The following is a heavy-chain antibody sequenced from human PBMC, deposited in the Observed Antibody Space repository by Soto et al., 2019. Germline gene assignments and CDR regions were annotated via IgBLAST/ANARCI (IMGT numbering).Heavy chain of an antibody. Sequence: EVRLVESGGGLVKPGESLRLSCAASGFPFSDYSMKWVRQAPGKGLEWVSSISSGSGYIYYADSLKGRFTISRDNAKNSLFLQMNSLRAEDTAVYYCARGRYCSSTSCEIDYWGQGTLVTVSS. V-gene: IGHV3-21*01. CDR1: GFPFSDYS. CDR2: ISSGSGYI. D-gene: IGHD2-2*01. J-gene: IGHJ4*02. CDR3: ARGRYCSSTSCEIDY.